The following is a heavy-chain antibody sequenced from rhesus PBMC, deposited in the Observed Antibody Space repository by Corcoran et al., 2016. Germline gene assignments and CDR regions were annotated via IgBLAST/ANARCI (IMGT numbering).Heavy chain of an antibody. V-gene: IGHV4-122*02. Sequence: QVQLQESGPGLVKPSETLSLTCAVSGGSISSGYYYWSWIRQPPGKGLEWIGYIPYSGSTSYNPSLKSRVTISRDTSKNQVSLKLSSVTAADTAVYYCARDTAWSSNFLDYWGQGVLVTVSS. CDR2: IPYSGST. CDR3: ARDTAWSSNFLDY. D-gene: IGHD4-23*01. CDR1: GGSISSGYYY. J-gene: IGHJ4*01.